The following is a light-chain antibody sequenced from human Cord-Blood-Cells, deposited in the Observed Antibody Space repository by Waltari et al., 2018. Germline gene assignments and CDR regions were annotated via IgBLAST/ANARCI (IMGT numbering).Light chain of an antibody. J-gene: IGLJ3*02. V-gene: IGLV2-11*01. Sequence: QSALTQPRSVSGSPSPSVTIPCTGTTSDCGGYTYVSWYQQHPGKAPKLMIYDVSKRPSGVPDRFSGSKSGNTASLTISGLQAEDEADYYCCSDAGSYTLVFGGGTKLTVL. CDR2: DVS. CDR1: TSDCGGYTY. CDR3: CSDAGSYTLV.